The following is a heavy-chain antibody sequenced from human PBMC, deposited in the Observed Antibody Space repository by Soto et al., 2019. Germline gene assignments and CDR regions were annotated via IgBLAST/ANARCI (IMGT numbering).Heavy chain of an antibody. CDR1: GGSISSYY. D-gene: IGHD2-21*02. V-gene: IGHV4-59*01. J-gene: IGHJ3*02. CDR3: ARSYCGGDCYPNYDATDI. CDR2: IYYSGST. Sequence: SETLSLTCTVSGGSISSYYWSWIRQPPGKGLEWIGYIYYSGSTNYNPSLKSRVTISVDTSKNQFSLRLSSVTAADTAVYYCARSYCGGDCYPNYDATDIWGQGTMVTVS.